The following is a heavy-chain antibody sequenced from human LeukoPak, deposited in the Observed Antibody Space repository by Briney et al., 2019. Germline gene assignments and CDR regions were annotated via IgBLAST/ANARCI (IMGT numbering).Heavy chain of an antibody. D-gene: IGHD6-13*01. CDR3: ARDTSSWSNLYYCYYGMDA. V-gene: IGHV3-7*01. CDR2: IKQDGSEK. CDR1: GFTFSSYW. J-gene: IGHJ6*02. Sequence: GGSLRLSCAASGFTFSSYWMSWVRQAPGKGLEWVANIKQDGSEKYYVDSVKGRFTISRDNAKNSLYLQMNSLRAEDTAVYYCARDTSSWSNLYYCYYGMDAWGQGTTVTVSS.